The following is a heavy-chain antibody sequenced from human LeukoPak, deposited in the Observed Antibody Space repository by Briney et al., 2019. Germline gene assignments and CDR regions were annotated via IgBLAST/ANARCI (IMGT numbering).Heavy chain of an antibody. V-gene: IGHV4-59*08. Sequence: SETLSLTCTVSGGSISSYYWSWIRQPPGKGLEWIGYIYYSGSTNYNPSLKSRVTISVDTSKNQFSLKLSSVTAADTAVYYCATLAVAAPMYYFDYWGQGTLVTVSS. CDR3: ATLAVAAPMYYFDY. D-gene: IGHD6-19*01. CDR1: GGSISSYY. J-gene: IGHJ4*02. CDR2: IYYSGST.